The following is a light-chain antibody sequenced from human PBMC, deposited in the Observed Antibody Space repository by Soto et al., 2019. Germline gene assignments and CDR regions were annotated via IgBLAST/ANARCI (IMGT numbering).Light chain of an antibody. J-gene: IGLJ1*01. CDR1: SRDVGAYDY. V-gene: IGLV2-14*03. CDR2: YVD. CDR3: CSYADGSTQV. Sequence: SVLTQPASVSGSPGQSITISCTGTSRDVGAYDYVSWYLQYPDKAPQLLIYYVDHRPSGVSSRFSGSKSGNTASLTISGLQAEDEGDYYCCSYADGSTQVFGTGTKVTVL.